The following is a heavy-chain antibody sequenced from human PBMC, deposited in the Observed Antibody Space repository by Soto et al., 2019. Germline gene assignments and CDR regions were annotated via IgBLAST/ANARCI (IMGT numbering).Heavy chain of an antibody. CDR2: IIGTGGNT. Sequence: GSLRLSCAASGFTFSSYAMSWVRQAPGKGLEWCSAIIGTGGNTYYPGSVKGRFTISRENAKNTLYLQMNSLRAGDTAVYYCARPRYYGSGSYFNSEYYFDYWGQGTLVTVSS. J-gene: IGHJ4*02. D-gene: IGHD3-10*01. CDR3: ARPRYYGSGSYFNSEYYFDY. V-gene: IGHV3-23*01. CDR1: GFTFSSYA.